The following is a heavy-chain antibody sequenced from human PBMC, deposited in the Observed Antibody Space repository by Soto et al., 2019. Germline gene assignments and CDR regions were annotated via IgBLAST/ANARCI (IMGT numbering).Heavy chain of an antibody. CDR2: ISGSGGGST. D-gene: IGHD6-13*01. CDR3: ARLPIAAAGPRYNWFDP. CDR1: GFTFSNYA. V-gene: IGHV3-23*01. Sequence: GGSLRLSCAASGFTFSNYAMSWVRQAPGKGLEWVSAISGSGGGSTYYADSVKGRFTISRDNSKNTLYLQMNSLRVEDTAVYYCARLPIAAAGPRYNWFDPWGQGTLVTVSS. J-gene: IGHJ5*02.